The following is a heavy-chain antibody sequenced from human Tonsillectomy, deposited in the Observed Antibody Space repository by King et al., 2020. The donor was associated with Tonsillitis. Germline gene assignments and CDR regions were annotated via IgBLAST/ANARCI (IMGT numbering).Heavy chain of an antibody. CDR1: GFTFSSYG. D-gene: IGHD5-24*01. CDR3: AKDRGEMATIGFDY. Sequence: VQLVESGGGVVQPGRSLRLSCAASGFTFSSYGMHWVRQAPGKGLEWVAVISYDGSNKYYADSVKGRFTISRDNSKNTLYLQMNSLRADDTAVYYCAKDRGEMATIGFDYWGQGTLVTVSS. V-gene: IGHV3-30*18. CDR2: ISYDGSNK. J-gene: IGHJ4*02.